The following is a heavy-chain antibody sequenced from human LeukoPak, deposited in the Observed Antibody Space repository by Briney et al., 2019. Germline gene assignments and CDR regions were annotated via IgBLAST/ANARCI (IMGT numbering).Heavy chain of an antibody. CDR3: ARGGDYGSAYDYFRY. V-gene: IGHV4-61*02. D-gene: IGHD5-12*01. CDR2: IYTGGNT. J-gene: IGHJ4*01. CDR1: GDSITNGIFH. Sequence: SETLSLTCTVSGDSITNGIFHWSWIRQPAGKELEWIGRIYTGGNTAYNPSLNSRVTISLDTSNNQLSLKLTSVTAADTAVYYCARGGDYGSAYDYFRYWGXXXLVTVSS.